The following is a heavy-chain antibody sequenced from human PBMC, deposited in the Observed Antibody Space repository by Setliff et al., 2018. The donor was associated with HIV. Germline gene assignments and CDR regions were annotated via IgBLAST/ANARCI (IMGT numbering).Heavy chain of an antibody. CDR1: GGSISSTNYY. D-gene: IGHD6-13*01. V-gene: IGHV4-39*07. Sequence: SETLSLTCTVSGGSISSTNYYWGWIRQTPGKGLEWIGSIYYSGTTYYNPSLRSRVTMSVDTSTSRLSLKVHSVTAADTAMYYCARGSHGTSWTDYWGQGTLVTVSS. J-gene: IGHJ4*02. CDR2: IYYSGTT. CDR3: ARGSHGTSWTDY.